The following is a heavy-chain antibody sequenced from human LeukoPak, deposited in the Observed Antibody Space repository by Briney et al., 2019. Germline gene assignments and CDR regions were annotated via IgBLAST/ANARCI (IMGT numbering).Heavy chain of an antibody. Sequence: SETLSLTCAVSGGSISSGGYSWSWIRQPPGKGLEWIGYIYHSGSTYYNPSLKSRVTISVDRSKNQFSLKLSSVTAADTAVYYCANSPHYCSSTSCLGLTWFDPWGQGTLVTVSS. CDR1: GGSISSGGYS. CDR2: IYHSGST. J-gene: IGHJ5*02. D-gene: IGHD2-2*01. CDR3: ANSPHYCSSTSCLGLTWFDP. V-gene: IGHV4-30-2*01.